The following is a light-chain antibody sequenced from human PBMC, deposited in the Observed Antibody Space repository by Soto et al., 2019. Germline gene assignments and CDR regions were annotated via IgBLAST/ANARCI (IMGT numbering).Light chain of an antibody. J-gene: IGKJ1*01. CDR2: DAS. CDR1: QSVSSH. V-gene: IGKV3-11*01. CDR3: QHRADWWT. Sequence: EIVVTQSPATLSLSPGERATLSCRASQSVSSHLAWYQQKPGQAPRLLIYDASNRATGIPARFSGSGSGTDFTLTISSLEPEDFAVYYCQHRADWWTFGQGTKVDIK.